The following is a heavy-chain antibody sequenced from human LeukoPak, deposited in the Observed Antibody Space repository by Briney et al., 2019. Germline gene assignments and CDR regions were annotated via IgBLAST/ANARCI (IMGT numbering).Heavy chain of an antibody. CDR3: ARGPDEWFYFDY. D-gene: IGHD3-3*01. V-gene: IGHV1-69*13. CDR2: IIPIFGTA. Sequence: SVKVSCKASGGTFSSYAISWVRQAPGQGLEWMGGIIPIFGTANYAQKSQGRVTITADESTSTAYMELSSLRSEDTAVYYCARGPDEWFYFDYWGQGTLVTVSS. J-gene: IGHJ4*02. CDR1: GGTFSSYA.